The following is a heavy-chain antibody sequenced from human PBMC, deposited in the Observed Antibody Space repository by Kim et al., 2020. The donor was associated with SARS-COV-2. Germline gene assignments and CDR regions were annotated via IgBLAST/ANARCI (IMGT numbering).Heavy chain of an antibody. Sequence: YSASSVKGRLTISRDNAKNSLYLQMNSLRDEDTAVYYCARDCCRSRYFSVWGQGTTVTVSS. J-gene: IGHJ6*02. CDR3: ARDCCRSRYFSV. D-gene: IGHD6-13*01. V-gene: IGHV3-48*02.